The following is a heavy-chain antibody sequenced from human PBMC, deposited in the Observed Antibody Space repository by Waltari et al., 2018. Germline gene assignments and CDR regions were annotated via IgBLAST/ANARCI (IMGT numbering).Heavy chain of an antibody. J-gene: IGHJ5*02. D-gene: IGHD3-22*01. CDR3: ARSGYAGNNWFDP. Sequence: QVQLQESGPGLVKPSQTLSLTCTVPGGSISSGSYYWSWLRQTAGKGLEWIGRIYTSGSTNYNPSRKSRVTISVDTSKNQFSLKLSSVTAADTAVYYCARSGYAGNNWFDPWGQGTLVTVSS. CDR2: IYTSGST. V-gene: IGHV4-61*02. CDR1: GGSISSGSYY.